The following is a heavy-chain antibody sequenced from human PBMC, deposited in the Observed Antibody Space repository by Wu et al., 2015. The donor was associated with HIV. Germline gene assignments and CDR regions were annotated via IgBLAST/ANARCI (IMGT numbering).Heavy chain of an antibody. CDR2: IIPSFGAP. J-gene: IGHJ6*02. Sequence: QEQLVQSGAEMKKPGASVKVSCKASGYTFTSYGISWVRQAPGQGLEWMGGIIPSFGAPDYAQKFQGRVTITTDESTSTAYMELSSLRSEDTAVYYCARGKGSGRYYYYYGMDVWGQGTTVTVSS. D-gene: IGHD3-10*01. CDR3: ARGKGSGRYYYYYGMDV. V-gene: IGHV1-69*01. CDR1: GYTFTSYG.